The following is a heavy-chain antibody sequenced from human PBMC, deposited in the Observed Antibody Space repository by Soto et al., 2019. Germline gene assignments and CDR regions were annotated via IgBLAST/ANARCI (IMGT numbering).Heavy chain of an antibody. CDR3: ARDHEQLGKYYFDY. V-gene: IGHV1-69*13. D-gene: IGHD6-13*01. CDR2: IIPIFGTA. J-gene: IGHJ4*02. Sequence: ASVKVSCKASGGTFSSYAISWVRQAPGQGLEWMGGIIPIFGTANYAQKFQGRVTITADESTSTAYMELSSLRSEDTAVYYCARDHEQLGKYYFDYWGQGTLVTVSS. CDR1: GGTFSSYA.